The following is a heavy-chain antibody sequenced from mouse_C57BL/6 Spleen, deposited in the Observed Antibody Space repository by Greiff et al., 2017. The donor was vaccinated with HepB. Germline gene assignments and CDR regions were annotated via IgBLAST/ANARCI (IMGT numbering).Heavy chain of an antibody. J-gene: IGHJ4*01. CDR1: GFTFSDYG. V-gene: IGHV5-17*01. CDR2: ISSGSSTI. CDR3: ARRDYGSSSHAMDY. D-gene: IGHD1-1*01. Sequence: EVQVVESGGGLVKPGGSLKLSCAASGFTFSDYGMHWVRQAPEKGLEWVAYISSGSSTIYYADTVKGRFTISRDNAKNTLFLQMTSLRSEDTAMYYCARRDYGSSSHAMDYWGQRTSVTVSS.